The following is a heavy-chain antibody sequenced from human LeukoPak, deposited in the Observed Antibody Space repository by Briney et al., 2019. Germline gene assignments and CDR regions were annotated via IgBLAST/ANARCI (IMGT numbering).Heavy chain of an antibody. CDR2: IYYSGST. J-gene: IGHJ4*02. CDR1: GGSISSSSYY. CDR3: ARERGYCSGGSCYLLYFDY. D-gene: IGHD2-15*01. V-gene: IGHV4-39*07. Sequence: SETLSLTCTVSGGSISSSSYYWGWIRQPPGKGLEWIGSIYYSGSTYYNPSLKSRVTISVDTSKNQFSLKLSSVTAADTAVYYCARERGYCSGGSCYLLYFDYWGQGTLVTVSS.